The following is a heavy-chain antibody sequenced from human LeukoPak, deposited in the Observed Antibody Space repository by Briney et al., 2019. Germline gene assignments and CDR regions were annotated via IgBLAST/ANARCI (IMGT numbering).Heavy chain of an antibody. Sequence: AGGSLRLSCAASGFAFSSYAMHWVRQGPGKGLEWVALVSYDGGSKYYADSVKGRITISRDNSKNTLHLQMNSLSTEDTAVYYCARVKGGIAAAGNYFDYWGQGTLVTVSS. J-gene: IGHJ4*02. CDR3: ARVKGGIAAAGNYFDY. V-gene: IGHV3-30-3*01. CDR1: GFAFSSYA. CDR2: VSYDGGSK. D-gene: IGHD6-13*01.